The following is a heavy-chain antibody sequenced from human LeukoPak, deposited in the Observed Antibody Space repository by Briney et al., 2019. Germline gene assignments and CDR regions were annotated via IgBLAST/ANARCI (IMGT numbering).Heavy chain of an antibody. V-gene: IGHV4-39*01. Sequence: PSETLSLTCAVSGVSISSSSYYWSWIRQSPGKGLEWIGSIYYSGRTFYSPTLKSRVTISVDTTKNQFSLKLGSVAAADTAVYYCARTPYDSSGYYFAYWGQGTLVTVSS. CDR2: IYYSGRT. J-gene: IGHJ4*02. CDR1: GVSISSSSYY. D-gene: IGHD3-22*01. CDR3: ARTPYDSSGYYFAY.